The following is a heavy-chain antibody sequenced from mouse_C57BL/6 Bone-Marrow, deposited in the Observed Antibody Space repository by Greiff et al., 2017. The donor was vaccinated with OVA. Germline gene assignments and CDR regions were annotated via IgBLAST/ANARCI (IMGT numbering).Heavy chain of an antibody. CDR2: IDPSDSYT. Sequence: QVQLQQPGAELVMPGASVKLSCKASGYTFTSYWMHWVKQRPGQGLEWIGEIDPSDSYTNYNQKFKGKSTLTVDKSSSTAYMQLSSLTSEDSAVYYCALHYYGSSLYWYCDVWGTGTTVTVSS. CDR1: GYTFTSYW. V-gene: IGHV1-69*01. CDR3: ALHYYGSSLYWYCDV. D-gene: IGHD1-1*01. J-gene: IGHJ1*03.